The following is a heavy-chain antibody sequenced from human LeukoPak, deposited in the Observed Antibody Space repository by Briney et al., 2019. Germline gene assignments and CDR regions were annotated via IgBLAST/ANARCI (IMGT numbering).Heavy chain of an antibody. J-gene: IGHJ4*02. CDR3: ATGAMVYEY. Sequence: GASVKVSSMLSVSTLTKISIDWVRQAPGKGLECMGTFGPQVGETIHAQKLQGRLKMTADTSTETAYMEISSLQAEDKGVYDCATGAMVYEYWGQGTLVTVSS. V-gene: IGHV1-24*01. CDR2: FGPQVGET. CDR1: VSTLTKIS. D-gene: IGHD3-10*01.